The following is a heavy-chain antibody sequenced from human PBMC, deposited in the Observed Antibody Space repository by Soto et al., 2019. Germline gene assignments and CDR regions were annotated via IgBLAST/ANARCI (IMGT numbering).Heavy chain of an antibody. CDR2: IGTAGDT. CDR3: ARATAGLYYFDY. V-gene: IGHV3-13*01. J-gene: IGHJ4*02. D-gene: IGHD6-13*01. CDR1: GFTFSSYD. Sequence: PGGSLRLSCAVSGFTFSSYDMHWVRQVTGKGLEWVSAIGTAGDTYYPGSVKGRFTISRENAKNSLYLQMNSLRAGDTAVYYCARATAGLYYFDYWGQGTLVTVSS.